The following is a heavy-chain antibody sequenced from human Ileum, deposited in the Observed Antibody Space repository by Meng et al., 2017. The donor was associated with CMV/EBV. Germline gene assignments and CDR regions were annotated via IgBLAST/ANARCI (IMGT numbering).Heavy chain of an antibody. D-gene: IGHD3-3*01. CDR3: ARLDSFGVVISRDY. J-gene: IGHJ4*02. Sequence: SGYTFTDYYMHWVRQAPGQGLEWMGWINPNSGGTNYAQSFQGRITMTTDTSITTAYMEMNRLRPDDTGVYFCARLDSFGVVISRDYWGQGSLVTVSS. CDR2: INPNSGGT. V-gene: IGHV1-2*02. CDR1: GYTFTDYY.